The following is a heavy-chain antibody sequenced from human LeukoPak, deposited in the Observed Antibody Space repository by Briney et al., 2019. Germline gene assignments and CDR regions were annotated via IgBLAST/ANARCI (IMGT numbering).Heavy chain of an antibody. V-gene: IGHV1-69*13. CDR3: ARADNTPYYYYYMDV. Sequence: ASVKVSCKASGGTFSSYAISWVRQAPGQGLEWMGGIIPIFGTANYAQKFQGRVTVTADESTSTAYMELSSLRSEDTAVYYCARADNTPYYYYYMDVWGKGTTVTVSS. CDR1: GGTFSSYA. J-gene: IGHJ6*03. D-gene: IGHD5-24*01. CDR2: IIPIFGTA.